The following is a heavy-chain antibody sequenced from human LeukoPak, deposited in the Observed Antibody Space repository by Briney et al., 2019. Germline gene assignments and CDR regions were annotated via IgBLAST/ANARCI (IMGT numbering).Heavy chain of an antibody. CDR2: IYPGDSDT. Sequence: GESLKISCKGSGYSFTSYWIGWVRPMPGKGLEWMGIIYPGDSDTRYSPSFQGQVTISADKSISTAYLQWGSLKASDTAMYYCARSQGYCSGGSCLQGDWFDPWGQGTLVTVSS. J-gene: IGHJ5*02. CDR1: GYSFTSYW. V-gene: IGHV5-51*01. D-gene: IGHD2-15*01. CDR3: ARSQGYCSGGSCLQGDWFDP.